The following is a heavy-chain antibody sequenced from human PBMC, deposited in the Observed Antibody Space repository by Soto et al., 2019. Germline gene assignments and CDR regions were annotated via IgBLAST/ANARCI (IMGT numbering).Heavy chain of an antibody. J-gene: IGHJ5*02. Sequence: SETLSLTCTVSGGAISTYYWTWIRQPAGKGLEWIGRIYSSGSTKYNPSLQSRVSMSLDTSNNQFSLRLTSVTAADTAVYYCARGQRFSDWFDPWGQGTLVTVSS. CDR2: IYSSGST. V-gene: IGHV4-4*07. CDR1: GGAISTYY. D-gene: IGHD3-3*01. CDR3: ARGQRFSDWFDP.